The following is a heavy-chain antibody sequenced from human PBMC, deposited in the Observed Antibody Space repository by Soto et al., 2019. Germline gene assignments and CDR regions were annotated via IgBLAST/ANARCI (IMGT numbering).Heavy chain of an antibody. D-gene: IGHD4-4*01. CDR2: IYPGDSDT. CDR1: GYTFTDYW. V-gene: IGHV5-51*01. J-gene: IGHJ6*02. CDR3: TRHLSNFRYYYYAMDV. Sequence: GESLKISCKGSGYTFTDYWIGWVRQLPGKGLEWMGIIYPGDSDTGYSPSFQGHVTITVDKSTSTAYLQWNTLKASDTAMYYCTRHLSNFRYYYYAMDVWGQGTTVTVSS.